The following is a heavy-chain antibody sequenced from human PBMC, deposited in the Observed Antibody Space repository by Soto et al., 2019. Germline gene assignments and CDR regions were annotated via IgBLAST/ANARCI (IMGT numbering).Heavy chain of an antibody. CDR1: GYTFSNFA. CDR2: INAGNWKT. V-gene: IGHV1-3*01. CDR3: AREFGGSRVFDY. Sequence: ASVKVSCKASGYTFSNFAMHWVRQAPGQRLEWMGWINAGNWKTNYSQKFQGRVTITRDTSTSTVYMELRSLRSEDTAVYFCAREFGGSRVFDYWGQGTLVTVSS. J-gene: IGHJ4*02. D-gene: IGHD1-26*01.